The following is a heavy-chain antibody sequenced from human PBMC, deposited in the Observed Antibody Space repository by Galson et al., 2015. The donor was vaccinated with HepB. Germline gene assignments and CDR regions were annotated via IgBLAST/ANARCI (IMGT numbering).Heavy chain of an antibody. CDR2: FDPEDGET. CDR1: GYTLTELS. D-gene: IGHD1-7*01. V-gene: IGHV1-24*01. CDR3: ATGSELELRYFDY. Sequence: SVKVSCKVSGYTLTELSMHWVRQAPGKGLEWMGGFDPEDGETIYTQKFQGRVTMTEDTSTDTACMELSSLRSEDTAVCYCATGSELELRYFDYWGQGTLVTVSS. J-gene: IGHJ4*02.